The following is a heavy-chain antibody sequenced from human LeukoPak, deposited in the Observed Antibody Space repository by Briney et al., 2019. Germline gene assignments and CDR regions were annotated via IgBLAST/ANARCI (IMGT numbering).Heavy chain of an antibody. CDR3: ARDSLIYDFWSGYYNRRDHGFDI. Sequence: ASVKVSCKASGYTFTSYYMHWVRQAPGQGLEWMGIINPSGGSTSYAQKFQGRVTMTRDMSTSTVYMELSSLRSEDTAVHYCARDSLIYDFWSGYYNRRDHGFDIWGQGTMVTVSS. D-gene: IGHD3-3*01. CDR1: GYTFTSYY. CDR2: INPSGGST. J-gene: IGHJ3*02. V-gene: IGHV1-46*01.